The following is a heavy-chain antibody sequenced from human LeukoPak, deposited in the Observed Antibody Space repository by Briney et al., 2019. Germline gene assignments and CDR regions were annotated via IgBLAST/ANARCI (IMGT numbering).Heavy chain of an antibody. CDR1: GGSISSSSYY. V-gene: IGHV4-39*07. J-gene: IGHJ3*02. D-gene: IGHD3-22*01. CDR2: IYYSGST. Sequence: SETLSLTCTVSGGSISSSSYYWGWIRQPPGKGLERIGSIYYSGSTYYNPSLKSRVTISVDTSKNQFSLKLSSVTAADTAVYYCATIPLNSSGYSLFDIWGQGTMVTVSS. CDR3: ATIPLNSSGYSLFDI.